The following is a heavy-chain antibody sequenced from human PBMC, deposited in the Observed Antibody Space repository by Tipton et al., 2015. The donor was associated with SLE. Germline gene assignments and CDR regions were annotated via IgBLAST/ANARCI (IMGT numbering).Heavy chain of an antibody. V-gene: IGHV3-23*01. J-gene: IGHJ4*02. D-gene: IGHD1-26*01. CDR1: GFTFSSYA. CDR3: AKGGLGWGRGY. CDR2: ISGSGDST. Sequence: SLRLSCAASGFTFSSYAMSWVRQAPGKGLEWVSAISGSGDSTYYADSVKGRFTISRDNSKNTLYLQMNSLRAEDTAVYYCAKGGLGWGRGYWGQGTLVTVSS.